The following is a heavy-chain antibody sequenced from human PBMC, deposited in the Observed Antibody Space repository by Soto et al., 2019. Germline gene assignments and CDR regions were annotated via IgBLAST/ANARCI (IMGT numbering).Heavy chain of an antibody. D-gene: IGHD2-21*01. V-gene: IGHV4-4*02. CDR3: ATLPPRIVVTVLPIPT. CDR2: VYHSGST. Sequence: QVYLHQSGPGLVKPSGTLSLTCAVSGDSISSTHWWTWVRQTPGKGLEWIGEVYHSGSTSYNPSLKSRVTISVDKSNNQFSLKLTSVTVADTAVYYCATLPPRIVVTVLPIPTWGQGTLVSVSS. J-gene: IGHJ5*02. CDR1: GDSISSTHW.